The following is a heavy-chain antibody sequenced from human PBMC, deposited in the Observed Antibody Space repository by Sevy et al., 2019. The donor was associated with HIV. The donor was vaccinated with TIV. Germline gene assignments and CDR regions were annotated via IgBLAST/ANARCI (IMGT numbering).Heavy chain of an antibody. CDR1: GFTFSRYD. CDR3: ARGDGVNGPGPDDAFDI. CDR2: IGTLHDT. D-gene: IGHD3-10*01. J-gene: IGHJ3*02. V-gene: IGHV3-13*01. Sequence: GGSLRLSCAASGFTFSRYDMHWVRQVTGKGLEWVAAIGTLHDTFYADSVKGRFTISRDSATKSLFLQMNSLRVGDTAVYYCARGDGVNGPGPDDAFDIWGQGTMVTVSS.